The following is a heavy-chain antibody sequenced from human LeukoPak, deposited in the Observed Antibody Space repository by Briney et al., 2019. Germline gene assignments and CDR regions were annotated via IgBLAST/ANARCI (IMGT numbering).Heavy chain of an antibody. CDR1: GFTFSDYY. D-gene: IGHD5-12*01. V-gene: IGHV3-11*01. CDR3: AVSGYDLGIIVY. CDR2: ISSSGSTI. Sequence: GRSLRLSCAASGFTFSDYYISWIRQAPGKELEWVSYISSSGSTIYYADSVKGRFTISRDNAKNSLYLQMNSLRAEDTAVYYCAVSGYDLGIIVYWGQGTLVTVSS. J-gene: IGHJ4*02.